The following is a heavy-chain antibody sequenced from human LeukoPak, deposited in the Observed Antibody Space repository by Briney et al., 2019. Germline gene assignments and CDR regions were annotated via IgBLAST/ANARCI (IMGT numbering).Heavy chain of an antibody. CDR2: INTNTGNP. CDR1: GYTFTGYY. Sequence: ASVKVSCKASGYTFTGYYMHWVRQAPGQGLEWMGWINTNTGNPTYAQGFTGRFVFSLDTSVSTAYLQISSLKAEDTAVYYCARGIAAAGYGYYYYYMDVWGKGTTVTVSS. D-gene: IGHD6-13*01. J-gene: IGHJ6*03. V-gene: IGHV7-4-1*02. CDR3: ARGIAAAGYGYYYYYMDV.